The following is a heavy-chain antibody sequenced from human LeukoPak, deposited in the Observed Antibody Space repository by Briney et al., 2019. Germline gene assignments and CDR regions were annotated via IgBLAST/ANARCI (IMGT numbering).Heavy chain of an antibody. CDR2: IRYDGSNK. CDR3: ARDITMIGRYWFDP. Sequence: GGSLRFSCAASGFTFSSYGMHWVRQAPGKGLEWVAFIRYDGSNKYYADSVKGRFTISRDNAKNSLYLQMNSLRAEDTAVYYCARDITMIGRYWFDPWGQGTLVTVSS. J-gene: IGHJ5*02. CDR1: GFTFSSYG. D-gene: IGHD3-22*01. V-gene: IGHV3-30*02.